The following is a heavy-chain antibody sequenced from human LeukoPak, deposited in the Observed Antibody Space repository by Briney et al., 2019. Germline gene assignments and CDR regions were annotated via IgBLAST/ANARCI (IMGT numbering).Heavy chain of an antibody. D-gene: IGHD5-18*01. V-gene: IGHV3-15*01. CDR3: TTKTAMVKGGY. CDR2: IKSKTDGGTT. J-gene: IGHJ4*02. Sequence: GGSLRLSCAASGFTFSNAWMSWVRQAPGKGLEWVGRIKSKTDGGTTDYAAPVKGRFTISRDDSKNTLYLQMNSLKTGDTAVYYCTTKTAMVKGGYWGQGTLVTVSS. CDR1: GFTFSNAW.